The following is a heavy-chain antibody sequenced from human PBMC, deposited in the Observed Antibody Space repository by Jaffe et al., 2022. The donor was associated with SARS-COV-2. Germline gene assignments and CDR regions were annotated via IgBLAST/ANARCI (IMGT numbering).Heavy chain of an antibody. CDR2: INHSGST. CDR1: GGSFSGYY. CDR3: ARGSWGDSSGYYYDEY. V-gene: IGHV4-34*01. Sequence: QVQLQQWGAGLLKPSETLSLTCAVYGGSFSGYYWSWIRQPPGKGLEWIGEINHSGSTNYNPSLKSRVTISVDTSKNQFSLKLSSVTAADTAVYYCARGSWGDSSGYYYDEYWGQGTLVTVSS. J-gene: IGHJ4*02. D-gene: IGHD3-22*01.